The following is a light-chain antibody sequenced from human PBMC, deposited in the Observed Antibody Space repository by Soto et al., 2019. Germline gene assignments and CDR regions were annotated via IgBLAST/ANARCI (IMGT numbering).Light chain of an antibody. Sequence: EIVMTQSPATLSVSPGERATLSCRASQSVSSNLAWYQQKPGQAPRLLIYGASTRATGIPARFSGSGSGTAFTLTISRVEPEDSAVYYCQPYNNWPLTFGGGTKVDIK. J-gene: IGKJ4*01. CDR2: GAS. CDR1: QSVSSN. V-gene: IGKV3-15*01. CDR3: QPYNNWPLT.